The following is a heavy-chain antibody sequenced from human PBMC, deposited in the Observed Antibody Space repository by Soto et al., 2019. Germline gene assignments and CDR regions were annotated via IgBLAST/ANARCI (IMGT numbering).Heavy chain of an antibody. V-gene: IGHV1-18*04. Sequence: QVQVVQSGVEVKKPGASVKLSCKASGYSFTSHGFSWVRQAPGQGLEWMAWVSGYNGITDIAQKSRGRVILTIEPTTNTAYMELRSLRPDDTAVYFCARDSSTSSIWFHPWGQGTRFTVSS. J-gene: IGHJ5*02. D-gene: IGHD2-2*01. CDR2: VSGYNGIT. CDR1: GYSFTSHG. CDR3: ARDSSTSSIWFHP.